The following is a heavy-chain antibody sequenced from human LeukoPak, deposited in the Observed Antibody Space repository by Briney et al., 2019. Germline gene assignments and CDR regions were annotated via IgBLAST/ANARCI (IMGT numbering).Heavy chain of an antibody. Sequence: SETLSLACTVSGGSVSSGSYYWSWIRQPPGKGLEWIGYIYYSGSTNYNPSLKSRVTISVDTSKNQFSLKLSSVTAADTAVYYCASYRPRRMGDWSDPWGQGTLVTVSS. D-gene: IGHD3-16*01. CDR3: ASYRPRRMGDWSDP. CDR2: IYYSGST. V-gene: IGHV4-61*01. J-gene: IGHJ5*02. CDR1: GGSVSSGSYY.